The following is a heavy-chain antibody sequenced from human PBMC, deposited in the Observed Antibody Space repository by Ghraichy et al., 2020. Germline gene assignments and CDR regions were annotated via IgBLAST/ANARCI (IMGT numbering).Heavy chain of an antibody. CDR1: GGTFSSYA. CDR2: IIPIFGTA. Sequence: VSCKASGGTFSSYAISWVRQAPGQGLEWMGGIIPIFGTANYAQKFQGRVTITADESTSTAYMELSSLRSEDTAVYYCARDGGGLRLGELSLYSDYYYYYYMDVWGKGTTVTVSS. CDR3: ARDGGGLRLGELSLYSDYYYYYYMDV. J-gene: IGHJ6*03. D-gene: IGHD3-16*02. V-gene: IGHV1-69*01.